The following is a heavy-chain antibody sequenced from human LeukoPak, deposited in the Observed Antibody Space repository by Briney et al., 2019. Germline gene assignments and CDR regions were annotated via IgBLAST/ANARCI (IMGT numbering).Heavy chain of an antibody. CDR1: GGSISSGGYS. CDR3: ARGEFYFDY. Sequence: SQTLSLTCAVSGGSISSGGYSWSWIRQPPGKGLEWIGYIYHSGSTYYNPSLKSRVTISVDTSKNQFSLKLSSVTAADTAVYYCARGEFYFDYWGQGTLATVSS. V-gene: IGHV4-30-2*01. CDR2: IYHSGST. J-gene: IGHJ4*02.